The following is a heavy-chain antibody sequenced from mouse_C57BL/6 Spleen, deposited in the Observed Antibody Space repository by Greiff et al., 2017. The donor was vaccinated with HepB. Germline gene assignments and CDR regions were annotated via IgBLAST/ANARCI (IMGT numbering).Heavy chain of an antibody. Sequence: EVQVVESGGGLVKPGGSLKLSCAASGFTFSSYAMSWVRQTPEKRLEWVATISDGGSYTYYPDNVKGRFTISRDNAKNNLYLQMSHLKSEDTAMYYCARNSNYWYFEVWGTGTTVTVSS. CDR3: ARNSNYWYFEV. CDR2: ISDGGSYT. CDR1: GFTFSSYA. D-gene: IGHD2-5*01. J-gene: IGHJ1*03. V-gene: IGHV5-4*01.